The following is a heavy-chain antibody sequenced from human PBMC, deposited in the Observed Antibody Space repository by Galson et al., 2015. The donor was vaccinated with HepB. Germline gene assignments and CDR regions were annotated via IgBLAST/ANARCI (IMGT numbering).Heavy chain of an antibody. CDR2: ISSSGSTI. V-gene: IGHV3-11*01. CDR1: GYTFSDYY. D-gene: IGHD3-3*01. CDR3: ARVYYDFWGGSAAFDI. J-gene: IGHJ3*02. Sequence: SLRLSCAASGYTFSDYYMSWIRQAPGKGLEWVSYISSSGSTIYYADSVQGRFTISRDNARNSLYLQMNSLRAEDTAVYYCARVYYDFWGGSAAFDIWGQGTMVTVSS.